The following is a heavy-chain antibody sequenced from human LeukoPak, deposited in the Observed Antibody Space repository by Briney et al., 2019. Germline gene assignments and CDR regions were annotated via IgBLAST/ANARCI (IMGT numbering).Heavy chain of an antibody. Sequence: GVLRLSCAASGFSVSSNYMSWVRQAPGKGLEWVSVIYSGGSTYYADSVKGRFTISRDNAKNSLYLQMNSLRDEDTAVYYCARDPEALDYWGQGTLVTVSS. CDR2: IYSGGST. CDR1: GFSVSSNY. J-gene: IGHJ4*02. CDR3: ARDPEALDY. V-gene: IGHV3-53*01.